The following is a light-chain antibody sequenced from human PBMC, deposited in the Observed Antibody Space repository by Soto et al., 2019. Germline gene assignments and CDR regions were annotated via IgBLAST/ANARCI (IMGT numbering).Light chain of an antibody. CDR2: GAS. J-gene: IGKJ1*01. V-gene: IGKV1-5*01. CDR3: QHYNSYSEA. Sequence: DIQMTQSPSTLSASVGDRVTITFRASESMSNCLAWYQQKPGKAPKLLISGASSLQTGVPSRFSGSGSGTEFTLTISSLQPDDFATYYCQHYNSYSEAFGQGTKVDIK. CDR1: ESMSNC.